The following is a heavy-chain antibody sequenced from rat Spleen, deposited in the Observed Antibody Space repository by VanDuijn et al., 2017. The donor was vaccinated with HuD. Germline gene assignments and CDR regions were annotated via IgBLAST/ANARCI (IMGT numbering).Heavy chain of an antibody. J-gene: IGHJ2*01. V-gene: IGHV5-29*01. CDR3: ARDSTYASLDY. CDR2: ISYDGSST. CDR1: GFTFSDYY. Sequence: EVQLVESDGGLVQPGRSLKFSCAASGFTFSDYYMAWVRQAPTKGLEWVATISYDGSSTYYRDSVKGRFTISRGNAKSTLYLQMDSLRSEDTATYYCARDSTYASLDYWGQGVTVTVSS. D-gene: IGHD1-2*01.